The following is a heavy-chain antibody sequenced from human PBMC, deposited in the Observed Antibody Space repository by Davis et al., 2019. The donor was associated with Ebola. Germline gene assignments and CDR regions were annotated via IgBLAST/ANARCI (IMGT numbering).Heavy chain of an antibody. CDR3: ARDNGDYDFWSGYYDY. CDR1: GFTFSTYS. V-gene: IGHV3-30*03. CDR2: ISYDVSNQ. Sequence: GGSLRLSCAASGFTFSTYSMNWVRQAPGKGLEWVALISYDVSNQYYADSVKGRFTISRDNSKNTLFLQMNSLRAEDTAVYYCARDNGDYDFWSGYYDYWGQGTLVTVSS. D-gene: IGHD3-3*01. J-gene: IGHJ4*02.